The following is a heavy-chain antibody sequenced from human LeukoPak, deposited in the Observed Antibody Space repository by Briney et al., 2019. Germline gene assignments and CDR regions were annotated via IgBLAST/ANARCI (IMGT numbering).Heavy chain of an antibody. CDR3: ARGPRRATTAPEY. J-gene: IGHJ4*02. CDR1: GGSISTSNW. D-gene: IGHD1-1*01. Sequence: PSGTLSLTCAVSGGSISTSNWRSWIRPPPGKGLEWIGVINHLGSTNYNPSLESRVTISVDTSKNQFSLKVSSLTAADTAVYHCARGPRRATTAPEYWGQGALVTVSS. V-gene: IGHV4-4*02. CDR2: INHLGST.